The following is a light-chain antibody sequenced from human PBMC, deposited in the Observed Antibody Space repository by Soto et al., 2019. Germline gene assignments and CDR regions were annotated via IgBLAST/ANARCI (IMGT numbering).Light chain of an antibody. J-gene: IGKJ2*01. CDR1: QSVGSNN. Sequence: EIVLTQSPGTQSLSPGETATLSCRASQSVGSNNLAWYHQKPGQTPRLLIYDASSRATGIPDRFSGSGSGTDFTLTISSLQPEDVATYYCQKYNSAPYTFGQGTKLEIK. CDR2: DAS. CDR3: QKYNSAPYT. V-gene: IGKV3-20*01.